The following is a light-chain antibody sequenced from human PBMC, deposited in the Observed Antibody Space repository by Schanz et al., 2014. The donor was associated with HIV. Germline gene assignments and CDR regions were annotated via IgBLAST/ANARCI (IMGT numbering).Light chain of an antibody. CDR2: DVN. CDR3: SSYAGSGNLGV. V-gene: IGLV2-8*01. CDR1: NSDISTYNY. J-gene: IGLJ2*01. Sequence: QSALTQPPSASGSPGQSITISCTGLNSDISTYNYVSWYQQNPGKAPNLIIYDVNKRPSAVPDRFSGSRSGNTASLTVSGLQAEDEGDYFCSSYAGSGNLGVFGGGTKLTVL.